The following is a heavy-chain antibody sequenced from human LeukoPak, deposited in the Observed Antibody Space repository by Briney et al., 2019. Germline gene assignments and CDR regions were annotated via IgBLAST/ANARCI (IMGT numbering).Heavy chain of an antibody. CDR3: ARHIVVVVAAAFDP. D-gene: IGHD2-15*01. V-gene: IGHV4-39*01. CDR2: IYYSGST. J-gene: IGHJ5*02. CDR1: GGSLSSSSYY. Sequence: SETLSLTCTVSGGSLSSSSYYWGWIRQPPGKGLEWIGSIYYSGSTYYNPSLKSRVTISVDTSKNQFSLKLSSVTAADTDVYYCARHIVVVVAAAFDPWGQGTLVTVSS.